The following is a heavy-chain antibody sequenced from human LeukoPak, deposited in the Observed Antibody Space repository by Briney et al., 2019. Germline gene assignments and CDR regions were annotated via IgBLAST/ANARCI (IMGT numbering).Heavy chain of an antibody. CDR2: IIPIFGTV. Sequence: ASVKVSCKASGGTFSSYAISWVRQAPGQGLEWMGGIIPIFGTVNYAQKFQGRVTITADESTSTAYMELSSLRSEDTAVYYCARSPIRYYDSSGYYPDWGQGTTVTVSS. V-gene: IGHV1-69*01. CDR1: GGTFSSYA. CDR3: ARSPIRYYDSSGYYPD. D-gene: IGHD3-22*01. J-gene: IGHJ6*02.